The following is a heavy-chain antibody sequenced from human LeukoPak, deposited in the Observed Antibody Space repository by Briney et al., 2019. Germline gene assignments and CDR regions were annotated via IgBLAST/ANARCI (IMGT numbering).Heavy chain of an antibody. CDR2: ISRSSSPI. J-gene: IGHJ4*02. CDR1: RFTFSRYS. CDR3: AKDDAWLQYGN. D-gene: IGHD5-24*01. V-gene: IGHV3-48*01. Sequence: GGSLRLSCAASRFTFSRYSMNWVRQAPGKGLEWISYISRSSSPIYYADSVKGRFTISRDNSKGTVYLQMNSLRPEDTAVYYCAKDDAWLQYGNWGRGTLVTVSS.